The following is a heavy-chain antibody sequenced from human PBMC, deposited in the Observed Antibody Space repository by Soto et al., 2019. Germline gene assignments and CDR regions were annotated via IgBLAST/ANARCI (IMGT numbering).Heavy chain of an antibody. CDR1: GFTFSSYG. J-gene: IGHJ3*02. D-gene: IGHD3-22*01. CDR2: IWYDGSNK. CDR3: ARGPSYYYDSSDHGAFDI. V-gene: IGHV3-33*01. Sequence: QVQLVESGGGVVQPGRSLRLSCAASGFTFSSYGMHWVRQAPGKGLEWVAVIWYDGSNKYYADSVKGRFTISRDNSKNTLYLQMNSLRAEDTAVYYCARGPSYYYDSSDHGAFDIWGQGTMVTVSS.